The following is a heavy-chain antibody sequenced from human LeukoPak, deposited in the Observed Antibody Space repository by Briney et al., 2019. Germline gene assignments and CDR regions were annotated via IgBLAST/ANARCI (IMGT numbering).Heavy chain of an antibody. D-gene: IGHD3-3*01. Sequence: SETLSLTCAVSGGSISSYYWSWIRQPPGKGLEWIGYIYYSGSTNYNPSLKSRVTISVDTSKNQFSLKLSSVTAADTAVYYCARGRWYDFWSGYRTGYYYMDVWGKGTTVTVSS. CDR2: IYYSGST. J-gene: IGHJ6*03. V-gene: IGHV4-59*01. CDR3: ARGRWYDFWSGYRTGYYYMDV. CDR1: GGSISSYY.